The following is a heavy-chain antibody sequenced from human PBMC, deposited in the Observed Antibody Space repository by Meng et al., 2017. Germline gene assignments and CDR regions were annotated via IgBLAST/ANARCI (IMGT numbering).Heavy chain of an antibody. CDR1: GYTFTSYD. CDR3: ARDTYYYDSSGYPEFDY. D-gene: IGHD3-22*01. V-gene: IGHV1-46*01. J-gene: IGHJ4*02. CDR2: INPSGGST. Sequence: ASVKVSCKASGYTFTSYDMHWVRQAPGQGLEWMGIINPSGGSTSYAQKFQGRVTMTRDTSTSTVYMELSSLRSEDTAVYYCARDTYYYDSSGYPEFDYWGQGTLVTVSS.